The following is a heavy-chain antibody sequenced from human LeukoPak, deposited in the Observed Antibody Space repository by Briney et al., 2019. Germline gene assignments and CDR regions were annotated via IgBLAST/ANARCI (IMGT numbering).Heavy chain of an antibody. CDR2: ISGSGGST. Sequence: GGSLRLSCAASGFTFSSYGMSWVRQAPGKGLEWVSAISGSGGSTYYADSVKGRVTISRDNSKNTLYLQMNSLRAEDTAVYYCARGLPPAVADPPLDYWGQGTLVTVSS. CDR3: ARGLPPAVADPPLDY. V-gene: IGHV3-23*01. CDR1: GFTFSSYG. J-gene: IGHJ4*02. D-gene: IGHD6-19*01.